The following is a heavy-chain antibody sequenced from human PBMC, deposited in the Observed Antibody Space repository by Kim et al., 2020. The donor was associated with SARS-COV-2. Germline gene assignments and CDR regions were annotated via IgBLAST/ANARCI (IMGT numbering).Heavy chain of an antibody. V-gene: IGHV1-18*01. D-gene: IGHD6-6*01. CDR1: GYTFTSYG. CDR2: ISAYNGNT. J-gene: IGHJ4*02. CDR3: ARDPPYSSSSSRTEHFDY. Sequence: ASVKVSCKASGYTFTSYGISWVRQAPGQGLEWMGWISAYNGNTNYAQKLQGRVTMTTDTSTSTAYMELRSLRSDDTAVYYCARDPPYSSSSSRTEHFDYWGQGTLVTVSS.